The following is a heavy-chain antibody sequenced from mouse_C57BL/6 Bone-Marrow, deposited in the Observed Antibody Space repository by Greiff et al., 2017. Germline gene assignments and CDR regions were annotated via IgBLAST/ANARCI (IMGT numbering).Heavy chain of an antibody. CDR3: AGGEGYDY. J-gene: IGHJ2*01. CDR1: GYTFTNYW. V-gene: IGHV1-63*01. CDR2: IYPGGGYT. D-gene: IGHD2-13*01. Sequence: QVHVKQSGAELVRPGTSVKMSCKASGYTFTNYWIGWAKQRPGHGLEWIGDIYPGGGYTNYNEKFKGKATLTADKSSSTAYMQFSSLTSEDSAIYYCAGGEGYDYWGQGTTLTVSS.